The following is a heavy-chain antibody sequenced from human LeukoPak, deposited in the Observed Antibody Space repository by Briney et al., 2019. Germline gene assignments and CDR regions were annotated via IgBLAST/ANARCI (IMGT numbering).Heavy chain of an antibody. D-gene: IGHD5-24*01. J-gene: IGHJ4*02. CDR2: IWYDGSNK. V-gene: IGHV3-33*01. CDR3: ARGGMRWLQLPYFDY. Sequence: GGSLRLSCAASGFTFSSYGMHWVRQAPGKGLEWVAVIWYDGSNKYYADSVKGRFTISRDNSKNTLYLQMNSLRAEDTAVYYCARGGMRWLQLPYFDYWGQGTLVTVSS. CDR1: GFTFSSYG.